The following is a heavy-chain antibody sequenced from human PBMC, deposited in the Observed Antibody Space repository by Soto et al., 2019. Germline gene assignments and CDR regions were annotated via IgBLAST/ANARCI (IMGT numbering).Heavy chain of an antibody. J-gene: IGHJ4*02. CDR3: ARIVYDSSGYNRYFDY. CDR1: GYTFSSNA. CDR2: INPAYGNT. D-gene: IGHD3-22*01. V-gene: IGHV1-3*05. Sequence: QVQLVQSGAEEKKPGASVRVSCTASGYTFSSNAIHWVRQAPGQRLEWMGWINPAYGNTKYSQKLQGRLTITRDTSASTAYMELSSLKSEVTAVYYCARIVYDSSGYNRYFDYWGQGTLVTVSS.